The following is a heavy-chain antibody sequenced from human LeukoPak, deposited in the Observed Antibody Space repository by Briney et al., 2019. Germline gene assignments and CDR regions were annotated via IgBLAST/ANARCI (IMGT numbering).Heavy chain of an antibody. CDR3: ALRTGSYWFDP. V-gene: IGHV1-8*01. Sequence: ASVKVSCKASGYTFTSYDINSVRQATGQGLEWMGWMIPSSGNTGYAQNFQGRVTMTRNTSISTAYMELSSLRSEDTAVYYCALRTGSYWFDPWGQGTLVTVSS. CDR1: GYTFTSYD. CDR2: MIPSSGNT. D-gene: IGHD1-26*01. J-gene: IGHJ5*02.